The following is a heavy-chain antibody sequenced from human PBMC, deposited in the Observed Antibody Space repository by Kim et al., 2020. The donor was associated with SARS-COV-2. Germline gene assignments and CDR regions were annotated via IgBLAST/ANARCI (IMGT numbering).Heavy chain of an antibody. Sequence: ASVKVSCKASGYAFSTYAVSWVRQAPGQGLEWMGWINTNSGTPTYAQGFTGRFVFSLDTSVSTAYLQISSLKAEDTAVYYCARNRPNSHDIFPGFPWGQGTLVTVSS. J-gene: IGHJ5*02. CDR3: ARNRPNSHDIFPGFP. CDR2: INTNSGTP. CDR1: GYAFSTYA. V-gene: IGHV7-4-1*02. D-gene: IGHD3-9*01.